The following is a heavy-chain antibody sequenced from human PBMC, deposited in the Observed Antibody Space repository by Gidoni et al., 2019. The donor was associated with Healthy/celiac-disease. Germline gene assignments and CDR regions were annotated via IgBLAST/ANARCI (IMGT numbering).Heavy chain of an antibody. J-gene: IGHJ4*02. CDR3: AREDGRDGYNLGY. CDR1: GFTFSSYA. D-gene: IGHD5-12*01. CDR2: ISSNGGST. Sequence: EVQLVESGGGLVQPGGSLRLSCAASGFTFSSYAMHWVRQAPGKGLEYVSAISSNGGSTYYANSVKGRFTISRDNSKNTLYLQMGSLRAEDMAVYYCAREDGRDGYNLGYWGQGTLVTVSS. V-gene: IGHV3-64*01.